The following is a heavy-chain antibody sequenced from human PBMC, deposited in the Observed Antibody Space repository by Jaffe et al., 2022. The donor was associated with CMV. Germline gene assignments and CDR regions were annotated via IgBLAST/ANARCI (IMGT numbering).Heavy chain of an antibody. V-gene: IGHV3-53*01. J-gene: IGHJ4*02. Sequence: EVQLVESGGGLMQPGGSLRLSCAASGFTVSSNHMNWVRQAPGKGLEWVSVIYSGGSTYYADSVKGRFTISRDNSKNTLYLQMNSLRAEDTAVYYCARAVDRYYFDYWGQGTLVTVSS. CDR1: GFTVSSNH. CDR3: ARAVDRYYFDY. CDR2: IYSGGST. D-gene: IGHD2-21*01.